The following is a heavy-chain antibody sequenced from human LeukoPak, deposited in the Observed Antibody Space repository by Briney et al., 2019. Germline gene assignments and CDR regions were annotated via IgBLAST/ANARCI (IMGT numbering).Heavy chain of an antibody. CDR3: AKRGAEVGATVAPGDY. J-gene: IGHJ4*02. Sequence: GGSLRLSCAASRFAFTSYAMSWVRQAPGKGLEWVSSITDSGGSTYYADSVKGRFTISRDNSKNTLYLQMNSLRAEDTAVYYCAKRGAEVGATVAPGDYWGQGTLVTVSS. V-gene: IGHV3-23*01. CDR2: ITDSGGST. D-gene: IGHD1-26*01. CDR1: RFAFTSYA.